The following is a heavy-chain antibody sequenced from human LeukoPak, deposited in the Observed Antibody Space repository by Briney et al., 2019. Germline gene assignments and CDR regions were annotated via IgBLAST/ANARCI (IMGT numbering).Heavy chain of an antibody. CDR2: ISGSGGST. CDR1: GFTFSSYA. V-gene: IGHV3-23*01. CDR3: ALGYCSSTSCFGFDY. D-gene: IGHD2-2*01. J-gene: IGHJ4*02. Sequence: PGGSLRLSCAASGFTFSSYAMGWVRQAPGKGLEWVSAISGSGGSTYYADSVKGRFTISRDNSKNTLYLQMNSLRAEDTAVYYCALGYCSSTSCFGFDYWGQGTLVTVSS.